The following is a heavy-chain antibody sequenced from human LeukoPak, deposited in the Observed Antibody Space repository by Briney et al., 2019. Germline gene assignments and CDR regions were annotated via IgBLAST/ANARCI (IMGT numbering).Heavy chain of an antibody. D-gene: IGHD6-13*01. CDR1: GLSFSNYA. CDR2: ISYDINNK. CDR3: ARGTGDTSSWFHDF. J-gene: IGHJ4*02. V-gene: IGHV3-30*09. Sequence: GGSLRLSCAASGLSFSNYAMHWVRQAPGKGLEWVAVISYDINNKYYADSVKGRFAISRDNSKDTLYLQMNSLRPEDTAVYHCARGTGDTSSWFHDFWGQGTLVTVSS.